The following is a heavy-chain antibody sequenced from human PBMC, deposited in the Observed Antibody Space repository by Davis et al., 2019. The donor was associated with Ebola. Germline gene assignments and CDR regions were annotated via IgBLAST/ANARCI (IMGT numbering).Heavy chain of an antibody. CDR2: IYYTGST. V-gene: IGHV4-59*12. CDR1: GGSISSYY. CDR3: ARDLIRTPFDY. D-gene: IGHD2-8*01. Sequence: SETLSLTCTVSGGSISSYYWSWIRQPPGKGLEWLGYIYYTGSTNYNPSLKSRVTMSVDTSKNQFSLNLRSVTAADTAVYYCARDLIRTPFDYWGQGTLVTVSS. J-gene: IGHJ4*02.